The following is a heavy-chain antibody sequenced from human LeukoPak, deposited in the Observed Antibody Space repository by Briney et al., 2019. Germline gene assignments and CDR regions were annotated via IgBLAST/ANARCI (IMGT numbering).Heavy chain of an antibody. CDR2: IIPIFGTA. V-gene: IGHV1-69*05. Sequence: GASVKVSCKASGGTFSSYAISWVRQAPGQGLEWVGRIIPIFGTANYAQKFQGRVTITTDESTSTAYMELSSLRSEDTAVYYCARGRVGCSGGSCYDYWGQGTLVTVSS. CDR3: ARGRVGCSGGSCYDY. J-gene: IGHJ4*02. CDR1: GGTFSSYA. D-gene: IGHD2-15*01.